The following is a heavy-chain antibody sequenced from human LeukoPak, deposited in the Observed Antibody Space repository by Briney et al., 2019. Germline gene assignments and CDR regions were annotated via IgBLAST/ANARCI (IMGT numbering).Heavy chain of an antibody. CDR1: GYSFTGFY. Sequence: ASVKVSCKASGYSFTGFYVHWVRQAPGQGLEWMGVSNPSGVGTNYAQKFQGRVTMTRDTSTTTVYMELSSLRSEDTAAYYCAREESGGYFDYWGQGTLVTVSS. J-gene: IGHJ4*02. CDR2: SNPSGVGT. CDR3: AREESGGYFDY. D-gene: IGHD2-8*02. V-gene: IGHV1-46*01.